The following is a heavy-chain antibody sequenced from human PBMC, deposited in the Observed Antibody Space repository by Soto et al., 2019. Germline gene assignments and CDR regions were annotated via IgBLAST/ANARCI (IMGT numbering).Heavy chain of an antibody. J-gene: IGHJ4*02. CDR1: GGSITSGAYY. V-gene: IGHV4-31*03. D-gene: IGHD3-10*01. CDR2: TYYSGRT. CDR3: ARDLRGGTLFDY. Sequence: QVQLQESGPGLVKPSQTLSLTCSVSGGSITSGAYYWSWIRQHPGTGLEWIGFTYYSGRTYYNPSLKSRVTISLDTSENQFSLKLNSVTAADTAVYYCARDLRGGTLFDYWGQGALVTVSS.